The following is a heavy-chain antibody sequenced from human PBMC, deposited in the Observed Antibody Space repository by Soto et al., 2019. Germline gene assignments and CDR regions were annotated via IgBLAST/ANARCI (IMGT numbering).Heavy chain of an antibody. V-gene: IGHV3-23*01. D-gene: IGHD3-10*01. Sequence: EVQLLESGGGVVQPGGSLRLSCAASGFTFSDHGLSWVRQAPGKGLEWVSGISESGVRTHYADSVKGRFTISRDNSKNTLYLQMNSLRAEDTDVYYCTLFGDWGQGTLVTVSS. CDR2: ISESGVRT. CDR3: TLFGD. J-gene: IGHJ4*02. CDR1: GFTFSDHG.